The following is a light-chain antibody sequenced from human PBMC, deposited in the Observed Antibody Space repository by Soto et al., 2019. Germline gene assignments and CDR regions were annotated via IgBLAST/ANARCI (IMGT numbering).Light chain of an antibody. CDR3: RQLNSYPMA. CDR1: QSVSSN. CDR2: GAS. Sequence: EIVMTQPPATRSVSPGERATFSCRASQSVSSNLAWYQQKPGQAPRLLIYGASIRATGIPARFSGSGSGTEFTLTISTLQSGDFATYYGRQLNSYPMAFGLGTRLEI. V-gene: IGKV3-15*01. J-gene: IGKJ5*01.